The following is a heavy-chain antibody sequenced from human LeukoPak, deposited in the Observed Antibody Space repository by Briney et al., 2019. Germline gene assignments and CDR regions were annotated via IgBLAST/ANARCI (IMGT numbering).Heavy chain of an antibody. D-gene: IGHD4-23*01. CDR1: GGSISSYY. CDR3: ARAVTTVVTRDAFDI. J-gene: IGHJ3*02. V-gene: IGHV4-59*01. CDR2: IYYSGST. Sequence: SETLSLTCTVSGGSISSYYWSWIRQPPGKGLEWIGYIYYSGSTNYNPSLKSRVTISVDTSKNQFSLKLSSVTAADTAVYYCARAVTTVVTRDAFDIWGQGTMVTVSS.